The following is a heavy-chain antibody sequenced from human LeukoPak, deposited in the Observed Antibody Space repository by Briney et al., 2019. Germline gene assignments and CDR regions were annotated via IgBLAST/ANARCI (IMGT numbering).Heavy chain of an antibody. CDR3: ARPGYSSG. D-gene: IGHD6-19*01. J-gene: IGHJ4*02. V-gene: IGHV3-23*01. CDR1: GLTFSGYG. CDR2: ISTTGGTT. Sequence: PGGTLRLSCAASGLTFSGYGMSWVRQAPGRGLEWVSAISTTGGTTYYADSVRGRFTISRDNAKNSLYLQMNSLRAEDTAVYYCARPGYSSGWGQGTLVTVSS.